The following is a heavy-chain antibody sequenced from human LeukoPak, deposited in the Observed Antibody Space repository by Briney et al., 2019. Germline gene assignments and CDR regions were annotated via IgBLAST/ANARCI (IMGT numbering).Heavy chain of an antibody. V-gene: IGHV3-33*01. Sequence: PGGSLRLSCAASGFTFSSYGMHWVRQAPGKGLEWVAVIWYDGSNKYYADSVKGRFTISRDNSKNTLYLQMNSLRAEDTAVYYCARDLFGSRATIDYWGQGTLVTVSS. CDR2: IWYDGSNK. CDR3: ARDLFGSRATIDY. CDR1: GFTFSSYG. D-gene: IGHD5-12*01. J-gene: IGHJ4*02.